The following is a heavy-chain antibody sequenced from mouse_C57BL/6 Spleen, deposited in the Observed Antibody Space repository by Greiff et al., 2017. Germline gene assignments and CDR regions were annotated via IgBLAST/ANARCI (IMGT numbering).Heavy chain of an antibody. Sequence: QVQLQQSDAELVKPGVSVKISCKVSGYTFTDNTIHWMKQRPEQGLEWIGYIYPRDGSTKYNEKFKGKATLTADKSSSTAYRQLNSLTSEDSAVYIWARDEGYNWYFDVWGTGTTVTVAS. D-gene: IGHD2-3*01. CDR1: GYTFTDNT. V-gene: IGHV1-78*01. CDR2: IYPRDGST. CDR3: ARDEGYNWYFDV. J-gene: IGHJ1*03.